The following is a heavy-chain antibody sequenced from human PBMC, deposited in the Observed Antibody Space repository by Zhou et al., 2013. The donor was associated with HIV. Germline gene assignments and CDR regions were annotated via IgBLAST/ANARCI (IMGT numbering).Heavy chain of an antibody. V-gene: IGHV1-2*02. Sequence: QVQLLQSGAEVKKPGASVRVSCKASGYTFNDYFIHWVRQAPGQGLEWMGWINPNSGGTNYAEKFQGRVTMTRDTSISTAYMELSSLKFDDTAMYYCARGGPSDSGFGGNWFDPWGQGTLVTVSS. D-gene: IGHD3-10*01. J-gene: IGHJ5*02. CDR1: GYTFNDYF. CDR2: INPNSGGT. CDR3: ARGGPSDSGFGGNWFDP.